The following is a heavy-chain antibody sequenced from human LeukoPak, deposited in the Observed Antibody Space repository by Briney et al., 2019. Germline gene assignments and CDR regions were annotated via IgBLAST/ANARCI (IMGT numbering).Heavy chain of an antibody. CDR1: NGSISSYY. CDR2: ISTSGST. CDR3: ARGGSGWNLFVY. J-gene: IGHJ4*02. Sequence: PSETLSLTCTVSNGSISSYYWSWIRQPAGKGLEWIGRISTSGSTNYNPSLKSRVTMSVDTSKNQFSLKLTSVTAADTAVYYWARGGSGWNLFVYWGQGTLVTVS. V-gene: IGHV4-4*07. D-gene: IGHD6-19*01.